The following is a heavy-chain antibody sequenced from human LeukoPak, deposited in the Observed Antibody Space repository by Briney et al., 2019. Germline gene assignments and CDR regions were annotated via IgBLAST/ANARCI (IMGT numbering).Heavy chain of an antibody. CDR1: GFTFSSYA. D-gene: IGHD3-22*01. V-gene: IGHV3-30-3*01. CDR2: ISYDGSNK. J-gene: IGHJ4*02. Sequence: PGGFLRLSCAASGFTFSSYAMTWVRQAPGKGLEWVAVISYDGSNKYYADSVKGRFTISRDNSKNTLYLQMNSLRAEDTAVYYCARGGPDYYDSSGYRYWGQGTLVTVSS. CDR3: ARGGPDYYDSSGYRY.